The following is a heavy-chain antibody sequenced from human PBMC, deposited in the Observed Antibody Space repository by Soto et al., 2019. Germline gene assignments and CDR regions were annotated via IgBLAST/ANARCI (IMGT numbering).Heavy chain of an antibody. Sequence: SSSXSLTGSFGVCCISSGCYSGSWMRQPPGKGLEWIGYIYHSGSTYYNPSLKSRVTISVDRSKNQFSLKLSSVTAADSAVYYCDTYTVVATDALKGGFDYWGQGTLVTV. D-gene: IGHD2-2*01. CDR2: IYHSGST. J-gene: IGHJ4*02. V-gene: IGHV4-30-2*01. CDR3: DTYTVVATDALKGGFDY. CDR1: VCCISSGCYS.